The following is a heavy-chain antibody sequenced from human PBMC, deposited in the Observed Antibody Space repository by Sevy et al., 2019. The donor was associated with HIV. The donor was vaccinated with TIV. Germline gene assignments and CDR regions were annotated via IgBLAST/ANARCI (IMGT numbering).Heavy chain of an antibody. Sequence: ASVKVSCKASGGTFSSYAISWVRQAPGQGLEWMGGIIPIFGTANYAQKFQGRVTITADKSTSTAYMELSSLRSEDTAGYYCARDSSLYCSSTSCYPVYYYYMDVWGKGTTVTVSS. J-gene: IGHJ6*03. CDR3: ARDSSLYCSSTSCYPVYYYYMDV. D-gene: IGHD2-2*01. CDR1: GGTFSSYA. CDR2: IIPIFGTA. V-gene: IGHV1-69*06.